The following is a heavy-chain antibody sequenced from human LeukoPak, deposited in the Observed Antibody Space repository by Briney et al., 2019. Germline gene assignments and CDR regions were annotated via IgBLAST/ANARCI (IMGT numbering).Heavy chain of an antibody. J-gene: IGHJ4*02. CDR2: INPDGGFT. D-gene: IGHD4/OR15-4a*01. CDR1: GYTFTTYG. CDR3: ARDDYGGNSFDH. Sequence: GASVKVSCRASGYTFTTYGINWMRQAPGQGLEWIGWINPDGGFTSYAQKFQGRVTMNRDMSIGTAYMELSRLTSDDTAVYYCARDDYGGNSFDHWGQGTLVLVSS. V-gene: IGHV1-2*02.